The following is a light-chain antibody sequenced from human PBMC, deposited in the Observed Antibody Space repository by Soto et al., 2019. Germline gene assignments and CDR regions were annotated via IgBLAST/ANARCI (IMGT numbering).Light chain of an antibody. Sequence: DIQMTQSPSSLSASVGDRGTMSCRASQSISSYLNWYQQKQGKAPNLLIHAASSLHSRVPSRFSGSGSGTEFTLTISSLQPEDFATYYCQQGYRTPRTFGQGTKVDIK. CDR2: AAS. CDR3: QQGYRTPRT. J-gene: IGKJ1*01. CDR1: QSISSY. V-gene: IGKV1-39*01.